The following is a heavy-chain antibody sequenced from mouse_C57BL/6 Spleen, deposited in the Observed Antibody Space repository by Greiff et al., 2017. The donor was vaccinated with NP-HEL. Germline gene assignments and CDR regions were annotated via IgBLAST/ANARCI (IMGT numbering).Heavy chain of an antibody. Sequence: VQLKESGPGLAKPSQTLSLTCSVTGYSITSDYWNWIRKFPGNKLEYMGYISYSGSTYYNPSLKRRISITRDTSKNQYYLQLNSVTTEDTATYYCARYGTTVVANWYFDVWGTGTTVTVSS. CDR3: ARYGTTVVANWYFDV. V-gene: IGHV3-8*01. CDR2: ISYSGST. D-gene: IGHD1-1*01. J-gene: IGHJ1*03. CDR1: GYSITSDY.